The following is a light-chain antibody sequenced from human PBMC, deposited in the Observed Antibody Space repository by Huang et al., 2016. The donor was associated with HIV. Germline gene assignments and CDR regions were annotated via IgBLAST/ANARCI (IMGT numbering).Light chain of an antibody. V-gene: IGKV1-33*01. CDR2: DAS. CDR3: QQYDNHTWT. J-gene: IGKJ1*01. CDR1: QDISNY. Sequence: DIQMTQSPSSLSASVGDRVTITCQASQDISNYLNWCQQKPGKAPKLLIYDASNLETGVPSRFSGSGSGTDFTFTISSLQPEDIATYYCQQYDNHTWT.